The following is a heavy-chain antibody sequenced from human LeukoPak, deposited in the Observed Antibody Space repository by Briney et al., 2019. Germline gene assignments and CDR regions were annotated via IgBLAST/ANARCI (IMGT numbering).Heavy chain of an antibody. CDR3: ARVRSIAALGPLDY. D-gene: IGHD6-6*01. Sequence: GGSLRLSCAASGFTFSSYWMHWVRQAPGKGLVWVSRINTDGSSTSYADSVKGRFTISRDNAKNTLYLQMNSLRAEDTAVYYCARVRSIAALGPLDYWGQGTLVTVSS. J-gene: IGHJ4*02. CDR2: INTDGSST. CDR1: GFTFSSYW. V-gene: IGHV3-74*01.